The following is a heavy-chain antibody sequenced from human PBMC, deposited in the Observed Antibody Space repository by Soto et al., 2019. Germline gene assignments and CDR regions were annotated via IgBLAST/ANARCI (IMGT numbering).Heavy chain of an antibody. J-gene: IGHJ5*02. D-gene: IGHD3-22*01. Sequence: GESLKISCRTSGYRFTSYWIAWVRQMPGKGLEWMGIIFPSDSDTRYSPSFQGQVTISADRSTSTVFLQWASLKASDTAVHFCARKDKSGYFNWFDPWGQGTLVTVSS. CDR3: ARKDKSGYFNWFDP. CDR2: IFPSDSDT. V-gene: IGHV5-51*01. CDR1: GYRFTSYW.